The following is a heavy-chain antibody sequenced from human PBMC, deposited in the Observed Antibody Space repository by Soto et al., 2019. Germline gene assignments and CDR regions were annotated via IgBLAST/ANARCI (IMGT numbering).Heavy chain of an antibody. CDR3: XXXXXXX. CDR2: INSRGTYM. CDR1: GFTFSSYT. Sequence: EVQLVESGGGLVKPGGSLRVSCTASGFTFSSYTMSWVRQAPGKGLEWVSSINSRGTYMVYADSVKGRFTISRDNAKNXXXXXXXXXXXXXXXXXXXXXXXXXXWGQGTLVTVSS. V-gene: IGHV3-21*01. J-gene: IGHJ4*02.